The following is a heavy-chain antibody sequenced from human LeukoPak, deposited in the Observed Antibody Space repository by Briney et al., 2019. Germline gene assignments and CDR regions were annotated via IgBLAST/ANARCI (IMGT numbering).Heavy chain of an antibody. CDR1: GFTFSSYS. CDR3: ARVTSGITGGTYYYYYMDV. CDR2: ISSSTTYI. Sequence: GGSLRLSCAASGFTFSSYSMSWVRQAPRKGLEWVSSISSSTTYIYYADSVKGRFTISRDNAKNSLYLQMNSLRAEDTAVYYCARVTSGITGGTYYYYYMDVWGKGTTVTVSS. J-gene: IGHJ6*03. D-gene: IGHD6-13*01. V-gene: IGHV3-21*01.